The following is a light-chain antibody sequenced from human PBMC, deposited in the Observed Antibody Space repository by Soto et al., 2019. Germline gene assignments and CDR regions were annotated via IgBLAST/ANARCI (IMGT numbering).Light chain of an antibody. CDR3: QQYSSASWT. CDR2: DAS. V-gene: IGKV1-5*01. CDR1: QSISNR. J-gene: IGKJ1*01. Sequence: DTQMTQSPSTLSASVGDRVTITCRASQSISNRLAWYQQKPGKAPKLLIYDASTLESGVPSRFSGSGSGTEFTLTISSLQPDDFATFYCQQYSSASWTFGLGNKVEI.